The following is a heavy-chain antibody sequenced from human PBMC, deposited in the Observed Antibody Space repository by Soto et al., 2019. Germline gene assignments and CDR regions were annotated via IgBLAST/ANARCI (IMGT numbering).Heavy chain of an antibody. J-gene: IGHJ6*02. CDR2: IYHSGST. V-gene: IGHV4-38-2*01. Sequence: SETLSLTCVISGYSISSGYYRGWIRQPPGKGLECIGTIYHSGSTYYNSSLKSRVTISVDTSKNQFSLNLSSVTAADTAVYYCARSSGSYLLGRGVYDLDVWGQGTTVTVSS. CDR3: ARSSGSYLLGRGVYDLDV. CDR1: GYSISSGYY. D-gene: IGHD1-26*01.